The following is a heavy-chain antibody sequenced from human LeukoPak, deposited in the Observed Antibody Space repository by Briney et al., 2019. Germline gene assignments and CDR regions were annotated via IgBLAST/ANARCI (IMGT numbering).Heavy chain of an antibody. CDR3: ARNYYDSSGYYYPYYFDY. CDR2: ISGSGGST. V-gene: IGHV3-23*01. D-gene: IGHD3-22*01. CDR1: GFTFSSYG. J-gene: IGHJ4*02. Sequence: GGSLRLSCAASGFTFSSYGMNWVRQAPGKGLEWVSAISGSGGSTYYADSVKGRFTISRDNSKNTLYLQVNSLRAEDTAVYYCARNYYDSSGYYYPYYFDYWGQGTLVTVSS.